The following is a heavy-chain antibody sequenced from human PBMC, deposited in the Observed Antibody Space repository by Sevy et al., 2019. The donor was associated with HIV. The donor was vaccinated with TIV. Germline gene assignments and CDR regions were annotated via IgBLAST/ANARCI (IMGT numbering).Heavy chain of an antibody. CDR2: ISPFHGNT. CDR3: ARVFGGRLYNGRFDP. D-gene: IGHD3-16*01. Sequence: ASVKVSCKASGYSFTTYAITWERQAPGQGLEWMGWISPFHGNTNYVQKLQGRVSMTTDTSTSTAYMELTSLRSDDTAVYYCARVFGGRLYNGRFDPWGQGTLVTVSS. J-gene: IGHJ5*02. CDR1: GYSFTTYA. V-gene: IGHV1-18*01.